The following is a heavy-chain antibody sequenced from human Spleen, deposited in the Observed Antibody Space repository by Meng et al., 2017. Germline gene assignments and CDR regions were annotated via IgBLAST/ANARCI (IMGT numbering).Heavy chain of an antibody. J-gene: IGHJ4*02. CDR1: GGSFSDYY. CDR2: INHSGST. D-gene: IGHD4-11*01. V-gene: IGHV4-34*01. CDR3: ARGPTTMAHDFDY. Sequence: QVQLPQGGAGLLKLSEPLSLTCVVSGGSFSDYYWSWIRQPPGKGLEWIGEINHSGSTNYNPSLESRATISVDTSQNNLSLKLSSVTAADSAVYYCARGPTTMAHDFDYWGQGTLVTV.